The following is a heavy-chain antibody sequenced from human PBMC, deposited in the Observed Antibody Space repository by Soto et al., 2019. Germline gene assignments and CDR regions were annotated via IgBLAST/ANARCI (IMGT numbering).Heavy chain of an antibody. CDR1: GFTFSSYE. V-gene: IGHV3-48*03. D-gene: IGHD3-10*01. J-gene: IGHJ6*02. Sequence: GGSLRLSCAASGFTFSSYEMNWVRQAPGKGLEWVSYISSSGSTIYYADSVKGRFTISRDNATNSLYLQMNSLRAEDTAVYYCARFGSYYYGMDVWGQGTTVTVSS. CDR3: ARFGSYYYGMDV. CDR2: ISSSGSTI.